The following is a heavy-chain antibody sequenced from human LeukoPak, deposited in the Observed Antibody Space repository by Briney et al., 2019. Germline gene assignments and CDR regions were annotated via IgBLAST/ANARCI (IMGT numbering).Heavy chain of an antibody. V-gene: IGHV3-23*01. Sequence: PGGSLRLSCAAAGFTFSSYAMSWVRQAPGKGLEWVSAISGSGGSTYYADSVNGRFTIFRDTAKNTLDLQMNSLRAEDTAVYYCASGVVVTAWNWFDPWGQGTLVTVSS. CDR2: ISGSGGST. J-gene: IGHJ5*02. D-gene: IGHD2-21*02. CDR3: ASGVVVTAWNWFDP. CDR1: GFTFSSYA.